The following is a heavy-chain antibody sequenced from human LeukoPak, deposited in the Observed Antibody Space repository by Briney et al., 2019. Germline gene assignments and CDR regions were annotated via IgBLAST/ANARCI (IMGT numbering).Heavy chain of an antibody. D-gene: IGHD6-6*01. Sequence: PSETPSLTCAVYGGSFSGYYWSWIRQPPGRGLEWIGEINHSGSINYNSSLKSRVTISVDTSKNQFSLNLSSVTAADTAVYYCARDFSSSSSVYYYYYMDVWGKGTTVTVSS. CDR1: GGSFSGYY. CDR3: ARDFSSSSSVYYYYYMDV. J-gene: IGHJ6*03. CDR2: INHSGSI. V-gene: IGHV4-34*01.